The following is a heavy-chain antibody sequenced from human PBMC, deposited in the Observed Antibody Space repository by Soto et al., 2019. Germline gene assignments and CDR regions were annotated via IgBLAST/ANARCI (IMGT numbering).Heavy chain of an antibody. J-gene: IGHJ3*02. CDR3: TTLYGSDSSCYYRPAKDAFDI. D-gene: IGHD3-22*01. Sequence: EVQLVESGGGLVKPGGSLRLSCAASGFTFSNAWMNWVRQAPGKGLEWVGRIKSKTDGGTTDYAAPVKGRFTISRDDSKNTLYLQMNSLKTEDTAVYYCTTLYGSDSSCYYRPAKDAFDIWGQGTMVTVSS. V-gene: IGHV3-15*07. CDR2: IKSKTDGGTT. CDR1: GFTFSNAW.